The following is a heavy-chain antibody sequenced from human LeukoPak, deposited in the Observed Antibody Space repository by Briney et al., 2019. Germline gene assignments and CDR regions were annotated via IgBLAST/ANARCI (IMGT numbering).Heavy chain of an antibody. V-gene: IGHV4-39*01. CDR2: IYYSGST. Sequence: SETLSLTCTVSGGSISSSSYYWGRIRQPPRKGLEWIGSIYYSGSTHYNPSLKSRVTISVDTSKNQFSLKLSSVTAADTAVYYCASPYSGYDFGYWGQGTLVTVSS. D-gene: IGHD5-12*01. J-gene: IGHJ4*02. CDR1: GGSISSSSYY. CDR3: ASPYSGYDFGY.